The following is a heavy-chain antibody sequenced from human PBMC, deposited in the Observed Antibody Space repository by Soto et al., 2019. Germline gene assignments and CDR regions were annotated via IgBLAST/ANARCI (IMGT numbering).Heavy chain of an antibody. J-gene: IGHJ4*01. Sequence: AGGSLRLSCVASGFAFNNYYMDWVRQAPGKGLEFIGRITNNPRNYATGYAASVKGRFAISRDDSQNSLFLQMNSLKTEDTAVYYCTRDWATALDYWGQGTLVTVSS. CDR3: TRDWATALDY. V-gene: IGHV3-72*01. CDR1: GFAFNNYY. CDR2: ITNNPRNYAT. D-gene: IGHD5-12*01.